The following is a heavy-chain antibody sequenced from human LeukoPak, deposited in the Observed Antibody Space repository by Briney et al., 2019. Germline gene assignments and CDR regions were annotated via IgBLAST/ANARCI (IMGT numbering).Heavy chain of an antibody. J-gene: IGHJ6*03. Sequence: ASVKVSCKASGYTFTDYYMHWVRQAPGQGLEWMGWINPNSGGTNYAQKFQGRVTMTRDTSISTAYMELSRLRSDDTAVYYCAKAAAGSQHSYYYYYYLDVWGTGTTVTISS. CDR1: GYTFTDYY. D-gene: IGHD6-13*01. CDR2: INPNSGGT. V-gene: IGHV1-2*02. CDR3: AKAAAGSQHSYYYYYYLDV.